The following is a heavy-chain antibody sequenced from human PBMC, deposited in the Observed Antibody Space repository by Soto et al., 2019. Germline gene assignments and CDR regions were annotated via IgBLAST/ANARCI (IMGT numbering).Heavy chain of an antibody. D-gene: IGHD1-26*01. V-gene: IGHV3-23*01. J-gene: IGHJ6*02. CDR3: AKDGASGSYPPYYYFGMDV. Sequence: LRLSCAASGFTFSSYAMSWVRQAPGKGLEWVSTISGSGGNAYYADSVKGRFSISRDNSKNTLRLQMNSLRADDTAVYYCAKDGASGSYPPYYYFGMDVWGHGTTVTVSS. CDR1: GFTFSSYA. CDR2: ISGSGGNA.